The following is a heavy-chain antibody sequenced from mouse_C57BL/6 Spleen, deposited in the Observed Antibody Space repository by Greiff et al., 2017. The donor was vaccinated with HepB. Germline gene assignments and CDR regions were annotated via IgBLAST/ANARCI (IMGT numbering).Heavy chain of an antibody. J-gene: IGHJ3*01. V-gene: IGHV14-4*01. CDR2: IDPENGDT. CDR1: GFNIKDDY. D-gene: IGHD2-4*01. CDR3: TTGDYDEEAWLAY. Sequence: EVQLQQSGAELVRPGASVKLSCTASGFNIKDDYMHWVKQRPEQGLEWIGWIDPENGDTEYASKFQGKATITADTSSNTAYLQLSSLTSEDTAVYYCTTGDYDEEAWLAYWGQGTLVTVSA.